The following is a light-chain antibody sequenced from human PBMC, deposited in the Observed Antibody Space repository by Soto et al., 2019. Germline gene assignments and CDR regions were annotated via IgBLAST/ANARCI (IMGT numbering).Light chain of an antibody. CDR2: DAS. V-gene: IGKV1-33*01. Sequence: DIQMTQSPSSLSASLGDRVTITCQASQDISNYLSWYQQKPGKAPKLLIYDASNLETGVPSRFGGSVSGTDFTFTISSLHPEDVATYYCQQYDDLPFTFGPGTKVDFK. J-gene: IGKJ3*01. CDR3: QQYDDLPFT. CDR1: QDISNY.